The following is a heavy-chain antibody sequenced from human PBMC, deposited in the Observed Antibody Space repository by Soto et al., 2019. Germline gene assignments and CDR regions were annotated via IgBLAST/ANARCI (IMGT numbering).Heavy chain of an antibody. D-gene: IGHD6-6*01. Sequence: PSETLSLTCTVSGGSISSYYWSWIRQPPGKGLEWIGYIYYSGSTNYNPSLKSRVTIPVDTSKNQFSLKLSSVTAADTAVYYCARLSSLAARPPWGRWRGNWFDPWGQGTLVTVSS. J-gene: IGHJ5*02. CDR3: ARLSSLAARPPWGRWRGNWFDP. CDR2: IYYSGST. CDR1: GGSISSYY. V-gene: IGHV4-59*01.